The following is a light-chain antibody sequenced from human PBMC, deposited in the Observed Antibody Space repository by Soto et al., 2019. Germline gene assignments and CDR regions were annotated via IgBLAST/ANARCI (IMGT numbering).Light chain of an antibody. J-gene: IGKJ4*01. CDR2: KAS. CDR1: QSISSW. Sequence: DIQMTQSPSTLSASVGDRVTITCRASQSISSWFAWYQQKPGKAPKLLIYKASSLESGVPSRFSGSGSGTEFTLTISSLQPDDVATYYCQQYSSFSLTFGGGTKVEIK. CDR3: QQYSSFSLT. V-gene: IGKV1-5*03.